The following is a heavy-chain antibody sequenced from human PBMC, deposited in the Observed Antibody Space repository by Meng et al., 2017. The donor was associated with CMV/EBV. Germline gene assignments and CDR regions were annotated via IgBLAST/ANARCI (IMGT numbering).Heavy chain of an antibody. D-gene: IGHD3-10*01. CDR2: INPEETTT. J-gene: IGHJ4*02. CDR1: GFTFSVFW. Sequence: LSCAASGFTFSVFWLPWARQAPGTGLMWVARINPEETTTTYADAVQGRFIISRDNARNTLYLQMNSLRVDDTAIYYCARGGLEPVDYWGRGTLVTVSS. CDR3: ARGGLEPVDY. V-gene: IGHV3-74*01.